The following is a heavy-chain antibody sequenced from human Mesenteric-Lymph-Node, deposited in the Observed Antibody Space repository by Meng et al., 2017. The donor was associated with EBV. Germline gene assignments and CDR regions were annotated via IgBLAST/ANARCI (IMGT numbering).Heavy chain of an antibody. V-gene: IGHV3-21*01. CDR1: GFTFSSTL. D-gene: IGHD3-10*01. CDR2: ISTSSSS. J-gene: IGHJ2*01. Sequence: EVXLVESGGXLVKPGGALRLSCAASGFTFSSTLMTWVRQAPGKGLEWVSSISTSSSSNYADSVKGRFTISRDNAKNSLYLQMNSLRAEDTALYYCVARFGERYWYFDLWGRGTLVNVSA. CDR3: VARFGERYWYFDL.